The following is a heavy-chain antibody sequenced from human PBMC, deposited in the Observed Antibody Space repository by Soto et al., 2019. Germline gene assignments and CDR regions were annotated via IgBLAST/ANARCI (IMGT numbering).Heavy chain of an antibody. V-gene: IGHV3-30*18. Sequence: GGSLRLSCAASGFTFSSYGMHWVRQAPGKGLEWVAVISYDGSNKYYADSVKGRFTISRDNSKNTLYLQMNSLRAVDTAVYYCAKDQTFSGSYIHYWGQGTLVTVSS. D-gene: IGHD1-26*01. CDR1: GFTFSSYG. CDR3: AKDQTFSGSYIHY. J-gene: IGHJ4*02. CDR2: ISYDGSNK.